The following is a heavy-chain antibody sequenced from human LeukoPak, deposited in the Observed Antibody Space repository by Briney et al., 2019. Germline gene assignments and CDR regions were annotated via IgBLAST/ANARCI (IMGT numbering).Heavy chain of an antibody. D-gene: IGHD2-8*01. V-gene: IGHV1-46*01. CDR1: GYSLTIYY. CDR2: ISPSGDLT. CDR3: AREAPNTGWFDP. J-gene: IGHJ5*02. Sequence: EASVKVSCKASGYSLTIYYMHWVRQAPGQGLEWMGVISPSGDLTSYAQNFQGRVTTTRDTATSTVYMELSSLRSEDTAVYYCAREAPNTGWFDPWGQGTLVTVSS.